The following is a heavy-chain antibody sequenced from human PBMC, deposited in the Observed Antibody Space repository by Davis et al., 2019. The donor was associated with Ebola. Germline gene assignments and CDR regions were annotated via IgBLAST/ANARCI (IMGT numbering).Heavy chain of an antibody. CDR3: ARRQYSNSPFDP. V-gene: IGHV4-34*01. CDR1: GGSFSGYY. J-gene: IGHJ5*02. Sequence: MPSETLSLTCAVYGGSFSGYYWSWIRQPPGKGLEWIGEINHSGSTNYNPSLKSRVTISVDTSKNQFSLKLSSVTAADTAVYYCARRQYSNSPFDPWGQGILVTVSS. D-gene: IGHD6-13*01. CDR2: INHSGST.